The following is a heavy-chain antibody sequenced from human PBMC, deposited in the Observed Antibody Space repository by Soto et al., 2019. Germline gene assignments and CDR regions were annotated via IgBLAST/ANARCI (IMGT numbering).Heavy chain of an antibody. Sequence: PGGSLRLSCAASGFTFSSYAMHWVRQAPGKGLEWVAVISYDGSNKYYADSVKGRFTISRDNSKNTLYLQMNSLRAEDTAVYYCARNPVVTAPIDYWGQGTLVTVSS. V-gene: IGHV3-30-3*01. CDR3: ARNPVVTAPIDY. CDR2: ISYDGSNK. J-gene: IGHJ4*02. D-gene: IGHD2-21*02. CDR1: GFTFSSYA.